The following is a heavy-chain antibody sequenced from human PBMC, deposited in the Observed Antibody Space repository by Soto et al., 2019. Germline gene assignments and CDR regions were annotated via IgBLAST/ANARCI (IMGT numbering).Heavy chain of an antibody. CDR3: AAWIQLSNFDY. CDR2: IIPILGIA. Sequence: SVKVSCKASGGTLSSYTISWVRQAPGQGLEWMGRIIPILGIANYAQKFQGRVTITADKSTSTAYMELSSLRSEDTAVYYCAAWIQLSNFDYWGQGTLVTVSS. CDR1: GGTLSSYT. J-gene: IGHJ4*02. V-gene: IGHV1-69*02. D-gene: IGHD5-18*01.